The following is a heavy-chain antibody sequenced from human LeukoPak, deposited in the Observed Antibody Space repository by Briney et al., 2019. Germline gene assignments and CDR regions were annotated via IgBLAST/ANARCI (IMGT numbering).Heavy chain of an antibody. V-gene: IGHV1-2*02. D-gene: IGHD1-1*01. CDR3: ARHMTTANNWFDP. CDR1: GYTFTGYY. CDR2: INPKSGGT. J-gene: IGHJ5*02. Sequence: ASVKVSCKASGYTFTGYYMHWVRQAPGQGLEWMGWINPKSGGTNYEQKFQGRVIMTRDTSISTAYMELSRLTSDERDVYYFARHMTTANNWFDPWGQGTLVTVSS.